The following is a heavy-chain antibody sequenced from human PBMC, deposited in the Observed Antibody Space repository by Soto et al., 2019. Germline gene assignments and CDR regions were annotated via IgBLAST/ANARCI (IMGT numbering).Heavy chain of an antibody. CDR2: IKSKTDGGAT. V-gene: IGHV3-15*01. J-gene: IGHJ6*02. Sequence: GGSLRLSCAASGFTFSNAWMSWVRQAPGKGLEWVGRIKSKTDGGATDYAAPVKGRFTISRDDSKNRLYLQMNSLKTEDTAVYYCTTEKGNYYYYGMDVWGQGTTVTVLL. CDR3: TTEKGNYYYYGMDV. CDR1: GFTFSNAW.